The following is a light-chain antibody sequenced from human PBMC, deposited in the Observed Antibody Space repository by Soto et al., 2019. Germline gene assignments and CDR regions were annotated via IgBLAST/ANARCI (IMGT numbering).Light chain of an antibody. CDR2: RAS. CDR1: RTVSVH. J-gene: IGKJ1*01. V-gene: IGKV3D-15*01. CDR3: QHYNDWPPAWT. Sequence: EIVMTQSPATLSVSLGERATLSCRASRTVSVHLAWYQQKPGQAPRLLIYRASKRATGIPARFSGTGSGTEFTLTISSLQSEDFAVYYCQHYNDWPPAWTFGQGTKVEIK.